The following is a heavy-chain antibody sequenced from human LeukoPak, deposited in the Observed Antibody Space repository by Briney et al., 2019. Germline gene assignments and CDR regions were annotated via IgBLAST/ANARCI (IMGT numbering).Heavy chain of an antibody. D-gene: IGHD3-16*02. CDR3: ARDYVWGSYRYYTFDY. CDR2: ISAYNGNT. J-gene: IGHJ4*02. CDR1: GYTFTGYY. Sequence: SVKVSCKASGYTFTGYYMHWVRQAPGQGLEWMGWISAYNGNTNYAQKLQGRVTMTTDTSTSTAYMELRSLRSDDTAVYYCARDYVWGSYRYYTFDYWGQGTLVTVSS. V-gene: IGHV1-18*04.